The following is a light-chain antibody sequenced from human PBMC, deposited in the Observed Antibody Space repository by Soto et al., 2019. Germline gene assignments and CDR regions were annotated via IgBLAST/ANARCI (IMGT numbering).Light chain of an antibody. CDR1: YSISNY. V-gene: IGKV1-39*01. CDR3: QQTYATPIT. Sequence: DIQMTQSPSTLSASVGARVPITCRASYSISNYLNWYPQKPGKAPQLLIYAASSLQGGVPSRFSGSGSGTDFTLTISSLQPADFATYYCQQTYATPITFGQGTRLEIK. J-gene: IGKJ5*01. CDR2: AAS.